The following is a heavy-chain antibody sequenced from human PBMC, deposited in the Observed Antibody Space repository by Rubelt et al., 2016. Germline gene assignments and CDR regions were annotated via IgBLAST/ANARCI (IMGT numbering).Heavy chain of an antibody. CDR1: GYTLTELS. D-gene: IGHD3-3*01. J-gene: IGHJ4*02. CDR3: ATIGLEWLLEDY. CDR2: FDPEDGET. V-gene: IGHV1-24*01. Sequence: QVQLVQSGAEVKKPGASVKVSCKVSGYTLTELSMHWVRQSPGKGLAWMGGFDPEDGETIYAQKFQGRVTMTEGRSTDTAYMELSSLRSEDTAVYYCATIGLEWLLEDYWGQGTLVTVSS.